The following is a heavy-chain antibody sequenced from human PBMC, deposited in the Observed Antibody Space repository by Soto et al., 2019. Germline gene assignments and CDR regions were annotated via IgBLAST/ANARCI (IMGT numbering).Heavy chain of an antibody. CDR2: FDPEDGET. V-gene: IGHV1-24*01. Sequence: ASVKVSCKVSGYTLTELSMHWVRQAPGKGLEWMGGFDPEDGETIYAQKFQGRVTMTEDTSTDTAYMELSSLRSEDTAVYYCATCRTGTYWFDPWGQGNLVTVSS. J-gene: IGHJ5*02. CDR1: GYTLTELS. CDR3: ATCRTGTYWFDP. D-gene: IGHD1-7*01.